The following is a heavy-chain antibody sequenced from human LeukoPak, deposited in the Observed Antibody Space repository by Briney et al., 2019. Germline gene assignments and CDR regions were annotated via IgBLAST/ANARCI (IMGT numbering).Heavy chain of an antibody. CDR1: GGSMSSGTYY. D-gene: IGHD6-19*01. J-gene: IGHJ4*02. V-gene: IGHV4-39*01. CDR2: IYYSGST. CDR3: ARGIAVAGTLDY. Sequence: SETLSLTCTVSGGSMSSGTYYWGWIRQPPGKGLEWIGSIYYSGSTYDNPSLKSRVTISVDTSKNQFSLKLSSVTAADTAVYYCARGIAVAGTLDYWGQGTLVTVSS.